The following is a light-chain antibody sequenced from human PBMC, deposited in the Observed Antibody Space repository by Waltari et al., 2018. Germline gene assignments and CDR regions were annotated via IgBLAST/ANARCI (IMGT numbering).Light chain of an antibody. V-gene: IGKV2-28*01. CDR2: LGS. CDR3: MQALQTPLT. Sequence: DIVMTQSPLSLPVTPGEPASISYRSSQSLLHSNGYNYLDWYLQKPGQSPQPLIYLGSNRASGVPDRFSGSGSGTDFTLKISRVEADDVGVYYCMQALQTPLTFGGGTKVEIK. CDR1: QSLLHSNGYNY. J-gene: IGKJ4*01.